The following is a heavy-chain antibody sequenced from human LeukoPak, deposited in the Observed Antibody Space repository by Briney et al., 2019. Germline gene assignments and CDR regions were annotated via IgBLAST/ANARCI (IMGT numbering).Heavy chain of an antibody. J-gene: IGHJ4*02. CDR1: GFTFSSYS. V-gene: IGHV3-23*01. Sequence: PGGSLRLSCAASGFTFSSYSMSWVRQAPGKGLEWVSAVSGSGGSTYYADSVKGRFTISRDNSKNTVYLQMNSLRAEDTAVYYCAKRGDGDISGYYLDYWGQGTLVTVSS. CDR2: VSGSGGST. CDR3: AKRGDGDISGYYLDY. D-gene: IGHD3-22*01.